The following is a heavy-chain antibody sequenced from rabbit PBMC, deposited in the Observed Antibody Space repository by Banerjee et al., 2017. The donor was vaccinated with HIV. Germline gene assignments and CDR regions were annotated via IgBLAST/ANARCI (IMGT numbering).Heavy chain of an antibody. J-gene: IGHJ4*01. D-gene: IGHD8-1*01. CDR1: GFSFSNNDY. CDR3: ARDAGSGHYIDAYFDL. Sequence: QSLEESGGDLVKPGASLTLTCTASGFSFSNNDYMCWVRQAPGKGLEWIVCIYAGSSGSTYYASWAKGRFTISKTSSTTVTLQMTSLTVADTATYFCARDAGSGHYIDAYFDLWGPGTLVTVS. V-gene: IGHV1S40*01. CDR2: IYAGSSGST.